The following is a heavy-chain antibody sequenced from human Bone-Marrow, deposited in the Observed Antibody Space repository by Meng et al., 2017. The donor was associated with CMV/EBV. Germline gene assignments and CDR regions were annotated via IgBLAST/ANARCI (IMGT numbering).Heavy chain of an antibody. J-gene: IGHJ4*02. Sequence: GESLKISCAASGFTFSSYWMDWVRQAPGKGLVWVSRIKIDGSSTTYADSVKGRFIISRDNANNTLYLQMNSLRAEDTAVYYCTRGSSWSDYWGQGTLVTVSS. V-gene: IGHV3-74*01. D-gene: IGHD6-6*01. CDR3: TRGSSWSDY. CDR1: GFTFSSYW. CDR2: IKIDGSST.